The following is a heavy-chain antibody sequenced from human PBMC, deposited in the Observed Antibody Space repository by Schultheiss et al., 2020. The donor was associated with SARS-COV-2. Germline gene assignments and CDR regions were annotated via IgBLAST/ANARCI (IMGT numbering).Heavy chain of an antibody. V-gene: IGHV1-8*03. J-gene: IGHJ5*02. CDR3: TSGHLWFGSQS. CDR2: INPNSGNT. CDR1: GYTFTGYY. D-gene: IGHD2-21*01. Sequence: ASVKVSCKASGYTFTGYYMHWVRQAPGQGLEWMGWINPNSGNTGYAQKFQGRVTITADESTSTAYMELSSLRAEDTAVYYCTSGHLWFGSQSWGPGTLVTVSS.